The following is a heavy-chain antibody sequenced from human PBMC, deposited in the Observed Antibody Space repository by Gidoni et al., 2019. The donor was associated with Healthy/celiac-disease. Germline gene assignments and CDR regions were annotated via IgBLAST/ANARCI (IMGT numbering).Heavy chain of an antibody. CDR2: INAGNGNT. V-gene: IGHV1-3*01. CDR1: GYTFTSYA. J-gene: IGHJ4*02. CDR3: ARGGDSGSYFYGFDY. Sequence: QVQLVQSGAEAKKPGASVKVSCQASGYTFTSYAMHWVRQAPGQRLEWMGWINAGNGNTKYSQKFQGRVTITRDTSASTAYMELSSLRSEDTAVYYCARGGDSGSYFYGFDYWGQGTLVTVSS. D-gene: IGHD1-26*01.